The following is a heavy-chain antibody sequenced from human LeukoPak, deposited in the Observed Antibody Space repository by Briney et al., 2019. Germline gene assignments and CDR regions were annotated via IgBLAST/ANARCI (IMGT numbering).Heavy chain of an antibody. Sequence: GGSLRLSCAASGFTFSSYAMHWVRQAPGKGLEWVAVISYDGSNKYYADSVKGRFTISRDNSKNTLYLQMNSLRAEDTAVYYCATGKNGDYGYFDYWGQGTLVTVSS. CDR3: ATGKNGDYGYFDY. D-gene: IGHD4-17*01. CDR1: GFTFSSYA. CDR2: ISYDGSNK. V-gene: IGHV3-30*14. J-gene: IGHJ4*02.